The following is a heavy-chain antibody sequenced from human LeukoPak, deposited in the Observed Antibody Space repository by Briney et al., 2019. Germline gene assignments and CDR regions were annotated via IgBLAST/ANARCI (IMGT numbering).Heavy chain of an antibody. V-gene: IGHV4-34*01. CDR1: GGSFSGYY. Sequence: SETLSLTCAVYGGSFSGYYWSWIRQPPGKGLEWIGEINHSGSTNYNPSLKSRVTISVDTSKNQFSLKLSSVTAADTAVYYCARVGSPYSSSWYWFDPWSQGTLVTVSS. D-gene: IGHD6-13*01. CDR3: ARVGSPYSSSWYWFDP. J-gene: IGHJ5*02. CDR2: INHSGST.